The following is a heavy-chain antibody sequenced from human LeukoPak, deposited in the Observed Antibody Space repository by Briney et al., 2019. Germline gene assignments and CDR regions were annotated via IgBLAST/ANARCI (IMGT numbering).Heavy chain of an antibody. Sequence: GGSLRLSCAASGFTFSSYGMHWVRQAPGKGLEWVAVIWYDGSNKYYADSVKGRFTISRDNSKNTLYLQMNSLRAEDTAVYYCARALTPIDRTAMAIDYWGQGTLVTVSS. V-gene: IGHV3-33*01. CDR1: GFTFSSYG. D-gene: IGHD5-18*01. CDR3: ARALTPIDRTAMAIDY. J-gene: IGHJ4*02. CDR2: IWYDGSNK.